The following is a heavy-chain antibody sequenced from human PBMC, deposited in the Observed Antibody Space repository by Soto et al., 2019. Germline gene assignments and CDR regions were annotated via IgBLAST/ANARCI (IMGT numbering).Heavy chain of an antibody. J-gene: IGHJ4*02. D-gene: IGHD6-13*01. Sequence: QLQLQESGPGLVKPSETLSLTCTVSGGSISSSSYYWGWIRQPPGKGLEWIGSIYYSGSTYYNPSLKSRVTISVDTSKNQFSLKLSSVTAADTAVYYCATALETPRAQRQQLVTYYWGQGTLVTVSS. CDR1: GGSISSSSYY. CDR3: ATALETPRAQRQQLVTYY. CDR2: IYYSGST. V-gene: IGHV4-39*01.